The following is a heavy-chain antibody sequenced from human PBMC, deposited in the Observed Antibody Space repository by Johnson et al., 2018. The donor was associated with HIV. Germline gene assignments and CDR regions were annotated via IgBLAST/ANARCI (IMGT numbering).Heavy chain of an antibody. V-gene: IGHV3-53*01. Sequence: VQLVESGGGLIQPGGSLRLSCAASGFTVSSNYMSWVRQAPGKGLEWVSVIYSGGTTYYADSVRGRLTISRDNSKNTVYLQMNNLRAGDTAVYYCVRGIVVRLGAFDSWGQGTTVTVSS. J-gene: IGHJ3*02. CDR2: IYSGGTT. CDR1: GFTVSSNY. CDR3: VRGIVVRLGAFDS. D-gene: IGHD3-22*01.